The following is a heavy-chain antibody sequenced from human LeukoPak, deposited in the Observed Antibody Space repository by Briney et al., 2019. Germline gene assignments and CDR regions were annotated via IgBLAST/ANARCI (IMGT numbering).Heavy chain of an antibody. CDR2: IYYSGST. Sequence: TSETLSLTCTVSGGSISSYYWSWIRQPPGKGLEWIGYIYYSGSTYYNPSLKSRVTISVDTSKNQFSLKLSSVTAADTAVYYCARGNCSGGSCYSILDYWGQGTLVTVSS. CDR1: GGSISSYY. J-gene: IGHJ4*02. CDR3: ARGNCSGGSCYSILDY. D-gene: IGHD2-15*01. V-gene: IGHV4-59*06.